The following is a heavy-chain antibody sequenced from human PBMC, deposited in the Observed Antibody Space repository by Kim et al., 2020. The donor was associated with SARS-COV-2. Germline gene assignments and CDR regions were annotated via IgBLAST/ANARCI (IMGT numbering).Heavy chain of an antibody. CDR3: ANSHDSVGGVVTGC. J-gene: IGHJ3*01. Sequence: YLPSLKSRVTMSVDTSKNQFSLKLNSVTAADTAVYYCANSHDSVGGVVTGCWGQGSMVAVSS. D-gene: IGHD3-3*01. V-gene: IGHV4-4*07.